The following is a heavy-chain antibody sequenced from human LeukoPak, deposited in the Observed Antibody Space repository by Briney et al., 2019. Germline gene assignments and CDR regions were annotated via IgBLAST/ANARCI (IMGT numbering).Heavy chain of an antibody. Sequence: GGSLRLSCAASGFNFSQSYMSWIRQAPGKGLEWISYISISSRTIYYADSVKGRFTISRDNAKNSLYLQMNSLRAEDTAVYYCVRDLNYYGLDSWGQGSLVTVSS. CDR3: VRDLNYYGLDS. V-gene: IGHV3-11*01. CDR1: GFNFSQSY. J-gene: IGHJ4*02. D-gene: IGHD3-10*01. CDR2: ISISSRTI.